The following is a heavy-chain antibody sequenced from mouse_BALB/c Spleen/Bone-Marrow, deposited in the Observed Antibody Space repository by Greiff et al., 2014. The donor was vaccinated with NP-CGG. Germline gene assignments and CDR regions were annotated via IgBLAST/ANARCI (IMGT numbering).Heavy chain of an antibody. V-gene: IGHV1-5*01. CDR2: IHPGNSDT. CDR1: GYTFSNYW. Sequence: EVKVVESGTVLARPGAAVKMSCKASGYTFSNYWMHWIKQRPGQGLEWIGTIHPGNSDTTYNQKFKGKAKLTAVTSTSTAYMELSSLTYEDSAVYYCTTLARNNFDYWGQGTTLTVSS. CDR3: TTLARNNFDY. J-gene: IGHJ2*01. D-gene: IGHD3-1*01.